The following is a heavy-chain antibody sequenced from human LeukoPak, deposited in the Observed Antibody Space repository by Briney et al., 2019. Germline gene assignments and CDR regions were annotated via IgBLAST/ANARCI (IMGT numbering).Heavy chain of an antibody. CDR1: GFTFSGSA. Sequence: GGSLKLSCAASGFTFSGSAMHWVRQASGKGLEWVGRIRSKANSYATAYAASVKGRFTISRDDSKNTAYLQMNSLKTEDTDVYYCTRQKWELLPGSWFDYWGQGTLVTVSS. CDR2: IRSKANSYAT. D-gene: IGHD1-26*01. V-gene: IGHV3-73*01. CDR3: TRQKWELLPGSWFDY. J-gene: IGHJ4*02.